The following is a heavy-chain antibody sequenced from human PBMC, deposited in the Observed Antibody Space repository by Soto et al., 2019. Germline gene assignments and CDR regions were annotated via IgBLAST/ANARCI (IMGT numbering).Heavy chain of an antibody. V-gene: IGHV4-30-2*01. CDR1: GGSISSGFYS. CDR3: ARGSYGVWNWFDP. D-gene: IGHD3-16*01. CDR2: IYNSGNT. Sequence: SSETLSLTCAVSGGSISSGFYSWSWIRQPPGQGLEWIGYIYNSGNTYYNPSLMSRVTISVDRSQNHFSLKLTSVTAADTAVYYCARGSYGVWNWFDPWGQGTQVTVSS. J-gene: IGHJ5*02.